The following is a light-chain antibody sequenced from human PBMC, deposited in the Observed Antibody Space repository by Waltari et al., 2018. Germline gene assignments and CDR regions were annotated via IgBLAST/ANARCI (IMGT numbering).Light chain of an antibody. CDR2: DDT. CDR1: NIETTS. V-gene: IGLV3-21*04. J-gene: IGLJ2*01. Sequence: SYVLTQPPSVSVAPGKTARITCGGDNIETTSVHWSQQKPGQAPVLVIYDDTDRPSGIPERFSGSNSGDTATLTISWVEAGDEADYYCQVRHSVGDHYVIFGGGTKLTVL. CDR3: QVRHSVGDHYVI.